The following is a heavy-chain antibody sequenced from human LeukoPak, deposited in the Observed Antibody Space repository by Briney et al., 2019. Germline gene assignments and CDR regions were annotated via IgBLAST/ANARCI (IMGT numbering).Heavy chain of an antibody. Sequence: PSETLSLTCTVSGGYISSHYWSWIRQPAGKGLEWIGRMYTSGSTNYNPSLKSRVTMSVDTSKNQFSLRLTSVTAADTAVYYCAKTVAGKTDYYFDYWGQGTLVTVSS. CDR3: AKTVAGKTDYYFDY. V-gene: IGHV4-4*07. J-gene: IGHJ4*02. D-gene: IGHD6-19*01. CDR1: GGYISSHY. CDR2: MYTSGST.